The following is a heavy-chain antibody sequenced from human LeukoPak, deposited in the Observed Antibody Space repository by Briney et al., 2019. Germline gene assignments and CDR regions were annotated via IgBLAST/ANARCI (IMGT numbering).Heavy chain of an antibody. Sequence: GASVKVSCKASGGTFSSYAISWVRQAPGQGLEWMGGIIPILGTANYAQKFQGRVTITADESTSTAYMELSSLRSEDTAVYYCRWYQLLYGTGGDYFDYWGQGTLVTVSS. CDR3: RWYQLLYGTGGDYFDY. J-gene: IGHJ4*02. CDR2: IIPILGTA. D-gene: IGHD2-2*02. V-gene: IGHV1-69*13. CDR1: GGTFSSYA.